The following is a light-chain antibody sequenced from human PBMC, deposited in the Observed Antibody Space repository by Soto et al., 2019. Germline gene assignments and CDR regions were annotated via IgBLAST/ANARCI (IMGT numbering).Light chain of an antibody. J-gene: IGKJ1*01. CDR1: QSVSSN. CDR2: DTS. CDR3: QQDGSLPP. Sequence: TEYPASMCVSPGESVKLSCRASQSVSSNLAWYQQKPGLAPRLILYDTSFRATGIPDRFSGSGSGTDFTLTISRLHPEDIAVYYCQQDGSLPPFGHGTKVDIK. V-gene: IGKV3D-20*01.